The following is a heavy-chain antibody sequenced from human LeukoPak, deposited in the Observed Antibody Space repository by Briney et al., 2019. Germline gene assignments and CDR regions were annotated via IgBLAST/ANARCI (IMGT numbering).Heavy chain of an antibody. J-gene: IGHJ4*02. Sequence: PGGSLRLSCPASGFIFSAYEMNWVRQAPGKGLEWIGEINHSGSTNYNPSLKSRVTISVDTSKNQFSLKLSSVTAADTAVYYCARGDSSSWYYFDYWGQGTLVTVSS. V-gene: IGHV4-34*01. CDR2: INHSGST. D-gene: IGHD6-13*01. CDR3: ARGDSSSWYYFDY. CDR1: GFIFSAYE.